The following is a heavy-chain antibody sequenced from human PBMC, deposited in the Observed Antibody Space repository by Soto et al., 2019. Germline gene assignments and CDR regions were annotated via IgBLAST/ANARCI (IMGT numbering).Heavy chain of an antibody. D-gene: IGHD4-17*01. CDR3: ARGETTVTASSGYYYSYGMDV. V-gene: IGHV1-69*01. Sequence: QVQLVQSGAEVNKPGSSVKVSCKASGGTFSSYAISWVRQAPGQGLDCMLGIIPIFGTANYAQKFQGRVTITADESTSTAYMELSSLGSEDMSVYYCARGETTVTASSGYYYSYGMDVWDQGTTVTVS. CDR1: GGTFSSYA. CDR2: IIPIFGTA. J-gene: IGHJ6*02.